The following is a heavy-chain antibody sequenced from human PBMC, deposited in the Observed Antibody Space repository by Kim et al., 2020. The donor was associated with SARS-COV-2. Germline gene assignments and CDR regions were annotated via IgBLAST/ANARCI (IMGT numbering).Heavy chain of an antibody. CDR1: GFTFNNIW. Sequence: GGSLRLSCVTSGFTFNNIWMTWVRQAAGKGLEWVVRISSQPDGPTTDYAAAERGRSTISRDDSKRTLYLQMNSLKTEDTAVYYCSTDLAGYHRWPRVYASWGQGALVTVSS. D-gene: IGHD3-16*01. CDR3: STDLAGYHRWPRVYAS. V-gene: IGHV3-15*07. CDR2: ISSQPDGPTT. J-gene: IGHJ4*02.